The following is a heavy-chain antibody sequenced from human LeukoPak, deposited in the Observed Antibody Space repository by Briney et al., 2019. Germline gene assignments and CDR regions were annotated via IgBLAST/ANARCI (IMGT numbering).Heavy chain of an antibody. D-gene: IGHD3-16*01. CDR1: GFTFSSYA. CDR3: AKGDLGYYFDF. J-gene: IGHJ4*02. Sequence: GGSLRLSCAASGFTFSSYALSWVRQVPGKGLEWVSVISGSGGRTYYADSVKGRFTISRDNSKNTLYVQMNSLRAEDTAVYYCAKGDLGYYFDFWGQATLVTVSS. V-gene: IGHV3-23*01. CDR2: ISGSGGRT.